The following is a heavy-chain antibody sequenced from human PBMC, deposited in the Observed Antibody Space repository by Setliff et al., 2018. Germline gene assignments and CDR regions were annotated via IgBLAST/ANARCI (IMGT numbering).Heavy chain of an antibody. D-gene: IGHD2-21*01. Sequence: PGGSLRLSCAASGFAFNTYWMHWVRQVPGKVLVWVARINGDGSVANYADAVKGRFTISRDNAKNTLSLQMNTLKAEDTAVYYCTRDIVVFTDIDYYYSGMDVWGQGTAVTVSS. CDR1: GFAFNTYW. CDR2: INGDGSVA. J-gene: IGHJ6*02. CDR3: TRDIVVFTDIDYYYSGMDV. V-gene: IGHV3-74*01.